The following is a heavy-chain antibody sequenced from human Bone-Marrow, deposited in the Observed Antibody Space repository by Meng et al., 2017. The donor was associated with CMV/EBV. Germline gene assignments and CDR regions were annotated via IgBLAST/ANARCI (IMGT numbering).Heavy chain of an antibody. V-gene: IGHV4-30-4*08. CDR1: SIGSGDYY. D-gene: IGHD3-10*01. CDR3: ARDQGGSGSYSNDAFDI. CDR2: IYYSGST. Sequence: SIGSGDYYWSWIRQPPGKGLEWIGYIYYSGSTYYNPSLKSRVTISVDTSKNQFSLKLSSVTAADTAVYYCARDQGGSGSYSNDAFDIWGQGTMVTVSS. J-gene: IGHJ3*02.